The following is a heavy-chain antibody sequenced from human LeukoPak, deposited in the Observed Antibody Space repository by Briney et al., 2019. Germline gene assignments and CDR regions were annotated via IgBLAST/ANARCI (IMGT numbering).Heavy chain of an antibody. CDR2: VVPVTHMK. CDR3: ARAAGSAWEYFDS. V-gene: IGHV1-69*01. D-gene: IGHD1-1*01. J-gene: IGHJ4*02. CDR1: GGTFSSYA. Sequence: ASVKVSCKASGGTFSSYAISWVRQAPGQGLEWMGGVVPVTHMKNYAQKFQGRVTIIADESTSTAYMDLNNLRSEDTAVYYCARAAGSAWEYFDSWGQGTLVTVSS.